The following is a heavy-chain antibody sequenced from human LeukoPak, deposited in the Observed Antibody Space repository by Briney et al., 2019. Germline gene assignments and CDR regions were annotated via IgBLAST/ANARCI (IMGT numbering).Heavy chain of an antibody. CDR3: AVGITIFGVAASFDS. V-gene: IGHV4-34*01. Sequence: PSETLSLTCAVYGALYHAYYWCALRPPPGKGLKWIGDIDHRGTATYNPSLKSRLTISADATKNHFSLKLNSVADADTAVYYCAVGITIFGVAASFDSWGQGNVVIVSS. D-gene: IGHD3-3*01. CDR1: GALYHAYY. J-gene: IGHJ4*02. CDR2: IDHRGTA.